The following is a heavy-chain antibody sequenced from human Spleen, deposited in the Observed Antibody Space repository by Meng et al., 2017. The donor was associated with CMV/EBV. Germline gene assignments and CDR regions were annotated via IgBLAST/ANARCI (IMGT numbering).Heavy chain of an antibody. CDR2: INHSGST. CDR1: GGSFSGYY. J-gene: IGHJ5*02. CDR3: ARAEYYNWFDP. V-gene: IGHV4-34*01. D-gene: IGHD1-14*01. Sequence: QVQLQQWGAGLLTPSETLSLTCAVYGGSFSGYYWSWIRQPPGKGLEWIGEINHSGSTNYNPSLKSRVTISVDTSKNQFSLKLSSVTAADTAVYYCARAEYYNWFDPWGQGTLVTVSS.